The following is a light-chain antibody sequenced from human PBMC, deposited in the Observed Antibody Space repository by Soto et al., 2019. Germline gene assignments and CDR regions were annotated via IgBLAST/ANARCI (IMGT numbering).Light chain of an antibody. V-gene: IGKV1-9*01. CDR1: QVISSY. Sequence: DIQLTQSPSFLSASVGDRVTITCRASQVISSYLAWYQQKPGKAPKLLIYAASTLQSGVPSRCRGSGSGTEFTLTISSLQPEYFETYYCQQSYSTPIGFGQGTRLEI. CDR3: QQSYSTPIG. J-gene: IGKJ5*01. CDR2: AAS.